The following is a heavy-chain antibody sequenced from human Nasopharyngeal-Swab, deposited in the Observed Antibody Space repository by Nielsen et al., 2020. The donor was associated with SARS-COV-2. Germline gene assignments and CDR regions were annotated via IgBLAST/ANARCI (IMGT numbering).Heavy chain of an antibody. CDR3: AKGDYSDYFFDY. J-gene: IGHJ4*02. D-gene: IGHD4-11*01. V-gene: IGHV3-23*01. CDR1: GFTFSSHA. Sequence: EGSLRLSCAASGFTFSSHAMTWVRQAPGKGLEWVSAISGGGGNTYYADSVKGRFTISRDNSQNTLYLQMNSLSAEDTAVYHCAKGDYSDYFFDYWGQGTLVTVSS. CDR2: ISGGGGNT.